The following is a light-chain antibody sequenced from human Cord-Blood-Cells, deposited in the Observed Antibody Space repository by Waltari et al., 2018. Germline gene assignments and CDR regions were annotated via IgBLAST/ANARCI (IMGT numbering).Light chain of an antibody. V-gene: IGLV1-44*01. J-gene: IGLJ3*02. CDR3: AAWDDSLNGPNWV. CDR2: RNN. CDR1: SSNIGSNT. Sequence: QSVLTQPPSASGTPGQRVTISCSGSSSNIGSNTVNWYQQPPGTAPKLLIYRNNQRPSGVPDRFSGSKSGTSASLAISGLQSEDEADYYCAAWDDSLNGPNWVFGGGTKLTVL.